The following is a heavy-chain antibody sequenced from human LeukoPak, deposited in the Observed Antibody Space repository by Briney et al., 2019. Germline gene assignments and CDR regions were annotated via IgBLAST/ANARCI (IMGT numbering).Heavy chain of an antibody. Sequence: SETLSLTCAVSGGSVSSGGYSWNWIRQPPRKGLEWIGYIYYSGSTHYNPSLKSRVTMSLVRSKNQFSLTVSSVTAADTAIYYCARSGPASDDAFDIWGQGTVVTVSS. D-gene: IGHD2-15*01. CDR3: ARSGPASDDAFDI. CDR2: IYYSGST. CDR1: GGSVSSGGYS. J-gene: IGHJ3*02. V-gene: IGHV4-30-2*01.